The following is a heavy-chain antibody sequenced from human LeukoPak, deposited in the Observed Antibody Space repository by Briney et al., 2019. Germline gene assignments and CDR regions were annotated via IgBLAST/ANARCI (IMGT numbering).Heavy chain of an antibody. CDR2: INPNSGGT. V-gene: IGHV1-2*02. CDR3: AIGGDSSTSCYRCFDY. CDR1: GYTFTGYY. J-gene: IGHJ4*02. Sequence: ASVKVSCKASGYTFTGYYMHWVRQAPGQGLEWMGWINPNSGGTNYAQKFQGRVTMTRDTSISTAYLQWSSLKASDTAMYYCAIGGDSSTSCYRCFDYWGQGTLVTVSS. D-gene: IGHD2-2*02.